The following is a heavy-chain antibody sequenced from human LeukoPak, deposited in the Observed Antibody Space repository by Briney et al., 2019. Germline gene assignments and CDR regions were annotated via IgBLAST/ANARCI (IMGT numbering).Heavy chain of an antibody. J-gene: IGHJ4*02. CDR1: GGSISSGGYY. Sequence: SQTLSLTWTVSGGSISSGGYYWSWIRQHPRKGLEWIGYIYYSGSTYYNPSLKSRVTISVDTSKNQFSLKLSSVTAADTAVYYCARVGDFSDFDYWGQGTLVTVSS. D-gene: IGHD2-21*02. CDR2: IYYSGST. CDR3: ARVGDFSDFDY. V-gene: IGHV4-31*02.